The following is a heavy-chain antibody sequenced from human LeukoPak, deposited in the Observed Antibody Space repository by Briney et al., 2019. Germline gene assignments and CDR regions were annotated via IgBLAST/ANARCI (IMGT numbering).Heavy chain of an antibody. CDR3: AKDLGDYDGSVFDGMSVHLYYGMDV. Sequence: PGGSLRLSCVASGFTFNTYAMHWVRQVPGKGLEWVAGLSYDGSEKYYADSMKGRLTTSRDNSKNTLYLQMNSLRAEDTAVYYCAKDLGDYDGSVFDGMSVHLYYGMDVWGQGTTVTVSS. CDR2: LSYDGSEK. CDR1: GFTFNTYA. V-gene: IGHV3-30*18. D-gene: IGHD3-22*01. J-gene: IGHJ6*02.